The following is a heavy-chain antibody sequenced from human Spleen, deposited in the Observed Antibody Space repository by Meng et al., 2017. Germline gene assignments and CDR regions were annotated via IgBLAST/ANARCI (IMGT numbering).Heavy chain of an antibody. CDR1: GGSISYYY. J-gene: IGHJ4*02. D-gene: IGHD3-22*01. CDR3: ARSYYDSSGSIWD. V-gene: IGHV4-59*01. Sequence: SETLSLTCTVSGGSISYYYWSWIRQPPGKGLEWIGYIYYSGSTNYNPSLKSRVTISVDTSKNQFSLKLSSVTAADTAVYYCARSYYDSSGSIWDWGQGTLVTVSS. CDR2: IYYSGST.